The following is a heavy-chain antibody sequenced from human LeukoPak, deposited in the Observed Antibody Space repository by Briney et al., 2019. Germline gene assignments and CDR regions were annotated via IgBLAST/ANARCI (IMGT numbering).Heavy chain of an antibody. CDR2: IIPIFGTA. D-gene: IGHD4-17*01. Sequence: GASVKVSCKASGGTFSSYAISWVRQAPGQGLEWMGGIIPIFGTANYAQKFQGRVTITADKSTSTAYMELSSLRSDDTAVYYCARGGTVLRPNSPYDYWGQGTLVTVSS. CDR3: ARGGTVLRPNSPYDY. J-gene: IGHJ4*02. V-gene: IGHV1-69*06. CDR1: GGTFSSYA.